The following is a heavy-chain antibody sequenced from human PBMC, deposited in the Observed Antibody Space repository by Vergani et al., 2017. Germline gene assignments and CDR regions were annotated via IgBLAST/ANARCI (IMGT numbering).Heavy chain of an antibody. J-gene: IGHJ5*02. D-gene: IGHD3-10*01. V-gene: IGHV4-59*01. CDR3: GRVADFYGLGSRLLDL. CDR2: MYHSGST. CDR1: GGSMSGYY. Sequence: QVRLQESGPGLVKPSETLSLTRSVSGGSMSGYYRSWIRQPPGKALEWIGYMYHSGSTNYNPSIETRVTISGDTSKNQFSLKLNSVTAADTAVYYCGRVADFYGLGSRLLDLWGQGILVTVSS.